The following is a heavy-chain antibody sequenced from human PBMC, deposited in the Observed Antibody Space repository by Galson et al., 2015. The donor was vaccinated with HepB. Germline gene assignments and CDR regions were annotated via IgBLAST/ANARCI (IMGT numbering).Heavy chain of an antibody. J-gene: IGHJ4*02. CDR1: GFTLSTSGVA. Sequence: PALVKPTQTLTLTCTFSGFTLSTSGVAVGWIRQPPGKALTLLAPIYWNYDKRYSPSLKSRVTISMNTYKNRVVLTLTNMDPMDTSTYYCASSRKLGMNFGYWGQGTLVTFSS. V-gene: IGHV2-5*01. CDR3: ASSRKLGMNFGY. D-gene: IGHD7-27*01. CDR2: IYWNYDK.